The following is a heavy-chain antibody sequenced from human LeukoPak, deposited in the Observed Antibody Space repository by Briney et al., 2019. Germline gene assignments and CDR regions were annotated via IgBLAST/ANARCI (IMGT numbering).Heavy chain of an antibody. CDR1: GFTFSSYG. V-gene: IGHV3-33*01. D-gene: IGHD2-2*01. CDR2: IWYDGSNK. J-gene: IGHJ4*02. CDR3: ARDPPRSTYYFDY. Sequence: GGSLRLSCAASGFTFSSYGMHGVRQAPGKGLEWVAVIWYDGSNKYYADSVKGRFTISRDNSKNTLYLQMNSLRAEDTAVYYCARDPPRSTYYFDYWGQGTLVTVSS.